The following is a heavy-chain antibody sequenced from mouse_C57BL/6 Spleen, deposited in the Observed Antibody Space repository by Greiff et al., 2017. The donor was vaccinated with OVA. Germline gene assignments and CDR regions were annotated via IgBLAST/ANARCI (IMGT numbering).Heavy chain of an antibody. CDR2: IYPGDGDT. CDR3: ARPGSYGFAY. D-gene: IGHD1-1*02. V-gene: IGHV1-80*01. CDR1: GYAFSSYW. J-gene: IGHJ3*01. Sequence: VKLQESGAELVKPGASVKISCKASGYAFSSYWMNWVKQRPGKGLEWIGQIYPGDGDTNYNGKFKGKATLTADKSSSTAYMQLSSLTSEDSAVYFCARPGSYGFAYWGQGTLVTVSA.